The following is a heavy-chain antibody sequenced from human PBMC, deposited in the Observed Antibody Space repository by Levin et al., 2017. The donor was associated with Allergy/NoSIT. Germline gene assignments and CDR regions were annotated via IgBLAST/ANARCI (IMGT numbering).Heavy chain of an antibody. CDR3: AHTWGLRFLEWLDKSYGMDV. CDR1: GGTFSSYA. J-gene: IGHJ6*02. D-gene: IGHD3-3*01. Sequence: ASVKVSCKASGGTFSSYAISWVRQAPGQGLEWMGRIIPILGIANYAQKFQGRVTITADKSTSTAYMELSSLRSEDTAVYYCAHTWGLRFLEWLDKSYGMDVWGQGTTVTVSS. CDR2: IIPILGIA. V-gene: IGHV1-69*04.